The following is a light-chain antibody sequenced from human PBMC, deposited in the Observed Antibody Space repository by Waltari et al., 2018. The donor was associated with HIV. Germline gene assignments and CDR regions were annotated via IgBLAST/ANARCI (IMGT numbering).Light chain of an antibody. CDR1: QSFSGW. V-gene: IGKV1-5*03. J-gene: IGKJ1*01. CDR3: QQYNFYPLT. CDR2: KAS. Sequence: DIQMTQSPSTLSASVGDRVTITCRASQSFSGWLAWHQQKPGKAPKLLIYKASSLESGVPSRFSGSGSGTEFTLTISSLQPDDFATYYCQQYNFYPLTFGQGTKVEIK.